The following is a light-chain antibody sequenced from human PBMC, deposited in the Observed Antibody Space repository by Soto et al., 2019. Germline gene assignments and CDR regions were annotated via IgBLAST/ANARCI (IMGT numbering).Light chain of an antibody. Sequence: QSVLTQPPSASGSPGQSVTISCTGTSSDVGGYNYVSWYQQYPGKVPKLMIYEVNKRPSGVPDRFSGSKSGNTASLTASGLQAEDEADYYCTSYAGGNNVFGTGTKLTGL. CDR3: TSYAGGNNV. CDR2: EVN. J-gene: IGLJ1*01. CDR1: SSDVGGYNY. V-gene: IGLV2-8*01.